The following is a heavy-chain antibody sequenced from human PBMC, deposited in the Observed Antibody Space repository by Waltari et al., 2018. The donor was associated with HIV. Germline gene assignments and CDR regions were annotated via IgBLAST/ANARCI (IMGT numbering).Heavy chain of an antibody. Sequence: QLQLQESGPGLVKPSETLSLTCTVSGGSISSSSYYWGWIRQPPGKGLEWIGSIYYSGSTYYNPSLKSRVTISVDTSKNQFSLKLSSVTAADTAVYYCARLMGRVTMMERGLDYWGQGTLVTVSS. CDR2: IYYSGST. CDR3: ARLMGRVTMMERGLDY. CDR1: GGSISSSSYY. V-gene: IGHV4-39*01. J-gene: IGHJ4*02. D-gene: IGHD3-22*01.